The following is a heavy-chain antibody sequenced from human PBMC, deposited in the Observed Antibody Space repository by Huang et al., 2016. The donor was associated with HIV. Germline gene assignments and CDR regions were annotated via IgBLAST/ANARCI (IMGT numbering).Heavy chain of an antibody. CDR3: ARGQGGYYYYYMDV. CDR1: GGSFSGYY. Sequence: QVQLQQWGAGLLRPSETLSLTCAVYGGSFSGYYGTWIRQPPEKGLEWIGDINHSESTNYNPSLKSRVTISVDTSRNQFSLTLTSVTAADTAVYYCARGQGGYYYYYMDVWGKGTTVTVSS. J-gene: IGHJ6*03. CDR2: INHSEST. V-gene: IGHV4-34*01.